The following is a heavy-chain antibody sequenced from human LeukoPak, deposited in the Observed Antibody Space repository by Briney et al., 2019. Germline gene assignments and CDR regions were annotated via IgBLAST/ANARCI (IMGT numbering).Heavy chain of an antibody. J-gene: IGHJ4*02. V-gene: IGHV3-33*01. CDR2: IWYDGSNK. CDR3: ARDGKNYDILTGYYAEYHFDY. D-gene: IGHD3-9*01. CDR1: GFTFSSYG. Sequence: PGGSLRLSCAASGFTFSSYGRRWVRQAPGKGLEWVGVIWYDGSNKYNADSVKGRFTISRDNSKNTLYLQMNSLRAEDTAVYYCARDGKNYDILTGYYAEYHFDYWGQGTLVTVSS.